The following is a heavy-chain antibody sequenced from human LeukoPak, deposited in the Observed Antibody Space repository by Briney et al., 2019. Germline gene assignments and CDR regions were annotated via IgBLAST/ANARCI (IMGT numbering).Heavy chain of an antibody. Sequence: GASVKVSCKASGFTFTSSAVQWVRQARGQRLEWIGWIVVGSGNTNYAQKFQERVTITRDMSTSTAYMELSSLRSEDTAVYYCARGEAAAGTIYYYGMDVWGKGTTVTVSS. CDR3: ARGEAAAGTIYYYGMDV. D-gene: IGHD6-13*01. CDR1: GFTFTSSA. J-gene: IGHJ6*04. V-gene: IGHV1-58*01. CDR2: IVVGSGNT.